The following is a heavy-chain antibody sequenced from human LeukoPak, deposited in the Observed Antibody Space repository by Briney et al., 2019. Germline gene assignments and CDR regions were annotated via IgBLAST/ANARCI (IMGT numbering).Heavy chain of an antibody. CDR3: AKKRYEDGTSSPGYLDV. Sequence: GGSLRLSCAASGFTFSSYAMSWVRQAPGKGLEWVSAISGSGGSTYYADSVKGRFTISRDNSKNTLYLQMNSLRAEDTAVYYCAKKRYEDGTSSPGYLDVWGQGTTVTVSS. D-gene: IGHD1-1*01. CDR2: ISGSGGST. CDR1: GFTFSSYA. J-gene: IGHJ6*02. V-gene: IGHV3-23*01.